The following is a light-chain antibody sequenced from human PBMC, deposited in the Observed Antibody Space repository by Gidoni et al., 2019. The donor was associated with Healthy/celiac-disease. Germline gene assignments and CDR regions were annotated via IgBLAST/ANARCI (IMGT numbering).Light chain of an antibody. V-gene: IGLV1-51*01. J-gene: IGLJ2*01. CDR1: SSNIGNNY. Sequence: QSVLTQPPSVSAAPGQKVPISCSGSSSNIGNNYVSWYQQLPGTAPKLLIYDNNKRPSGIPDRFSGSKSGTSATLGITGLQTGDEADYYCGTWDSSLSPLFGGGTKLTVL. CDR2: DNN. CDR3: GTWDSSLSPL.